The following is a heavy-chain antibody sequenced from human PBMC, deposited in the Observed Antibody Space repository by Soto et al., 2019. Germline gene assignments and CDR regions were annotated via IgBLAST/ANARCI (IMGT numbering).Heavy chain of an antibody. CDR1: GGSFSGYY. V-gene: IGHV4-34*01. CDR3: ARDKIPGLFDY. Sequence: PSETLSLTCAVYGGSFSGYYWSWIRQPPGKGLEWIGEINHSGSTNYNPSLKSRVTISVDTSKNQFSLKLSSVTAADTAVYYCARDKIPGLFDYWGQGPLGTVAS. J-gene: IGHJ4*02. D-gene: IGHD2-21*01. CDR2: INHSGST.